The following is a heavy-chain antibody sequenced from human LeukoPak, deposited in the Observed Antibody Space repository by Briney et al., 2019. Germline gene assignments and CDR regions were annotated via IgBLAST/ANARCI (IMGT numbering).Heavy chain of an antibody. CDR1: GFTFSTFA. CDR3: AKATEHDLYYYGNDV. Sequence: VQPGGSLRLSCAASGFTFSTFAMSWVRQAPGKGLEWVSTISGSDGRTYSADSVKGRFTISRDNSKNTLYLQMNSLRAEDTAVYHCAKATEHDLYYYGNDVWGQGTTVTGS. D-gene: IGHD1-1*01. J-gene: IGHJ6*02. V-gene: IGHV3-23*01. CDR2: ISGSDGRT.